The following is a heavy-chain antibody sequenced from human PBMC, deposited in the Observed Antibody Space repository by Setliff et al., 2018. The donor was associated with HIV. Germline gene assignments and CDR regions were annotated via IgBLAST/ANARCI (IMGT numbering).Heavy chain of an antibody. Sequence: PSETLSLTCTVSSASISSSGYYWGWIRQPPGKGLEWIGSIYYSGSTYYNPSLKSRVTISVDTSKNQFSLKLSSVTAADTAVYYCARRAYCSSTTCFDNWGQGTLVTVSS. J-gene: IGHJ4*02. CDR2: IYYSGST. CDR3: ARRAYCSSTTCFDN. CDR1: SASISSSGYY. V-gene: IGHV4-39*07. D-gene: IGHD2-2*01.